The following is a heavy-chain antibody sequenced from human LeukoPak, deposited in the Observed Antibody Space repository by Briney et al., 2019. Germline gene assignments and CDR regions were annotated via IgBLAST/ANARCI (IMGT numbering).Heavy chain of an antibody. D-gene: IGHD4-23*01. V-gene: IGHV5-51*01. CDR3: XRQDGGGLYYFDY. CDR2: IYPGDSDT. CDR1: GYTFTYW. Sequence: GESLRISCKGSGYTFTYWIAWVRQMPGKGLEWMGIIYPGDSDTRYSPSFQGQVTISVDKYISTAYLQWSSLKASDTAMYYCXRQDGGGLYYFDYWGQGTLVTVSS. J-gene: IGHJ4*02.